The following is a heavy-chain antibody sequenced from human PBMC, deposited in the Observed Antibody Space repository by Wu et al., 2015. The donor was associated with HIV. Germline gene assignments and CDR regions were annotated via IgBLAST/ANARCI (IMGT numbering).Heavy chain of an antibody. Sequence: QVQLVQSGAEVKKPGASVKVSCKASGYTFTSYYMHWVRQAPGQGLEWMGIINPSGGSTSYAQKFQGRVTMTRDTSISTAYMELSRLRSDDTAVYYCARDLHGSGVDWGQGTLVTVSS. CDR3: ARDLHGSGVD. J-gene: IGHJ4*02. D-gene: IGHD3-10*01. CDR1: GYTFTSYY. V-gene: IGHV1-46*01. CDR2: INPSGGST.